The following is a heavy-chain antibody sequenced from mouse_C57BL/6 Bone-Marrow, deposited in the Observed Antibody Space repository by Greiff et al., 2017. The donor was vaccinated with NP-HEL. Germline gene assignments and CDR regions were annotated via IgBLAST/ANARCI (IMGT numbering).Heavy chain of an antibody. D-gene: IGHD2-1*01. CDR1: GYTFTSYW. J-gene: IGHJ3*01. CDR3: ARSFLLSRKGAWFAY. Sequence: VQLQQPGAELVKPGASVKLSCKASGYTFTSYWMHWVKQRPGQGLEWIGMIHPNSGSTNYNEKFKSKATLTVDKSSSTAYMQLSSLTSEDSAVYFCARSFLLSRKGAWFAYWGQGTLVTVSA. CDR2: IHPNSGST. V-gene: IGHV1-64*01.